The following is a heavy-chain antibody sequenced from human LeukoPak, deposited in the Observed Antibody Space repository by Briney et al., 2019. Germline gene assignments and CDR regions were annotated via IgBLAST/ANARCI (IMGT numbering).Heavy chain of an antibody. V-gene: IGHV6-1*01. CDR1: GDSVSSNSVA. Sequence: QTLSLTCAISGDSVSSNSVAWNWIRQSPSRGLEWLGRTYYRSKWYNDYAVSVKSQITFNPDTSKNQFSLQLISVTPEDTAVYYCARERTGTKDCWGQGTLVTVSS. CDR3: ARERTGTKDC. D-gene: IGHD1-1*01. J-gene: IGHJ4*02. CDR2: TYYRSKWYN.